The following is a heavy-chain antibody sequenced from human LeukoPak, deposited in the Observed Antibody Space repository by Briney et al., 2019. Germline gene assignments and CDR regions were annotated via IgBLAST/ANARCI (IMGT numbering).Heavy chain of an antibody. D-gene: IGHD4-17*01. CDR2: IYYSGST. Sequence: SETLSLTCTVSGGSISSSSYYWGGIRQPPGKGLEWIGSIYYSGSTYYNPSLKSRVTISVDTSKNQFSLKLSSVTAADTAVYYCARQGDYGDYLDYWGQGTLVTVSS. V-gene: IGHV4-39*01. CDR1: GGSISSSSYY. J-gene: IGHJ4*02. CDR3: ARQGDYGDYLDY.